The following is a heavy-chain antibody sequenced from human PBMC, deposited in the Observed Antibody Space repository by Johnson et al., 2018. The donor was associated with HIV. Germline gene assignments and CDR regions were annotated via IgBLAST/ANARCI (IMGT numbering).Heavy chain of an antibody. CDR1: GFTFDDYA. CDR2: ISESGDST. D-gene: IGHD2-15*01. CDR3: AKGEHVLSVASELHI. Sequence: VQLVESGGDVVQPGRSLRLSCTASGFTFDDYAMHWVRQTPGKGLEWVSTISESGDSTYYTDSVKGRFTIARDNSKNTMYLQMNSLRADDTAVYYCAKGEHVLSVASELHIWGQGTMLTVSS. J-gene: IGHJ3*02. V-gene: IGHV3-23*04.